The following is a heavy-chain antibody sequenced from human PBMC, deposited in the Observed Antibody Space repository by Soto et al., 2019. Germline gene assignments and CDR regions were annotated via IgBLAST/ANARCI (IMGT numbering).Heavy chain of an antibody. D-gene: IGHD6-19*01. CDR1: GGSISSGGYY. CDR3: ARGSSGWDPAEYFQH. CDR2: IYSSGST. J-gene: IGHJ1*01. V-gene: IGHV4-31*03. Sequence: QVQLQESGPGLVKPSQTLSLTCTVSGGSISSGGYYWSWIRQHPGKGLEWIGYIYSSGSTYYNPSLKIRVTIAVDTSKNQCSLKLGSVTAADTAVYYCARGSSGWDPAEYFQHWGQGTLVTVSS.